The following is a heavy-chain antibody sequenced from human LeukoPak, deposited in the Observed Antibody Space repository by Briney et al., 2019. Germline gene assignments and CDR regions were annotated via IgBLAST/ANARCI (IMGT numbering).Heavy chain of an antibody. V-gene: IGHV3-30-3*01. CDR2: ISYDGSNK. CDR3: AREPRWTASYYFDY. D-gene: IGHD5-24*01. Sequence: GGSLRLSCAASGFTFSSYAMHWVRQAPGKGLEWVAVISYDGSNKYYADSVKGRFTISRDNSKNTLYLQMNSLRAEDTAVYYCAREPRWTASYYFDYWGQGTLVTVSS. CDR1: GFTFSSYA. J-gene: IGHJ4*02.